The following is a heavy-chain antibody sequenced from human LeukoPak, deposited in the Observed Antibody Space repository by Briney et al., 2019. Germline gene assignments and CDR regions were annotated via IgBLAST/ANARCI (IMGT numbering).Heavy chain of an antibody. D-gene: IGHD3-22*01. V-gene: IGHV1-69*06. CDR1: GYTFTSNY. CDR3: ARESAYYYDSSGPRNAFDI. CDR2: IIPIFGTA. Sequence: SVKVSCKAFGYTFTSNYMHWVRQAPGHGLEWMGGIIPIFGTANYAQKFQGRVTITADKSTSTAYMQLSSLRSEDTAVYYCARESAYYYDSSGPRNAFDIWGQGTMVTVSS. J-gene: IGHJ3*02.